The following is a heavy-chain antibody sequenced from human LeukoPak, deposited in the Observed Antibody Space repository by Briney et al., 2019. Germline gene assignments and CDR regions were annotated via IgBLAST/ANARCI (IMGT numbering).Heavy chain of an antibody. D-gene: IGHD3-10*01. J-gene: IGHJ6*03. CDR2: IIPIFGTA. Sequence: SVKVSCKASGGTFSSYAISWVRQAPGQGLEWMGGIIPIFGTANYAQKFQGRVTITADKSTSTAYMELSSLRSEDTAVYYCARDPITMVRGVMGDYYYYMDVWGKGTTVTVSS. CDR1: GGTFSSYA. V-gene: IGHV1-69*06. CDR3: ARDPITMVRGVMGDYYYYMDV.